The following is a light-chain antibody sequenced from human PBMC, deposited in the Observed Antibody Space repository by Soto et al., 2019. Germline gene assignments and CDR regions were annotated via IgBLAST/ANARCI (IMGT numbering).Light chain of an antibody. CDR2: DAS. J-gene: IGKJ4*01. Sequence: DIQMTQSPSTLSASVGDRVTITCRASQSISSWLAWYQQKPGKAPKLLIYDASSLESGVPSRFNGSGSGTEFTFIISSLQPDDFATYYCQQYNSYSLTFGGGTKVDIK. CDR3: QQYNSYSLT. CDR1: QSISSW. V-gene: IGKV1-5*01.